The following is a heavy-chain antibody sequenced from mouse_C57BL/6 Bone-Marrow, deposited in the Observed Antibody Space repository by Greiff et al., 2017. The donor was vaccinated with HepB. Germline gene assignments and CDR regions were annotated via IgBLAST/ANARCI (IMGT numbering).Heavy chain of an antibody. J-gene: IGHJ2*01. D-gene: IGHD2-3*01. Sequence: EVKLVESGGGLVKPGGSLKLSCAASGFTFSSYTMSWVRQTPEKRLEWVATISGGGGNTYYPDSVKGRFTISRDNAKNTMYLKMSSLRSEDTVLYYCSRDGYYPYYFDYWGQGTTLTVSS. CDR3: SRDGYYPYYFDY. CDR1: GFTFSSYT. V-gene: IGHV5-9*01. CDR2: ISGGGGNT.